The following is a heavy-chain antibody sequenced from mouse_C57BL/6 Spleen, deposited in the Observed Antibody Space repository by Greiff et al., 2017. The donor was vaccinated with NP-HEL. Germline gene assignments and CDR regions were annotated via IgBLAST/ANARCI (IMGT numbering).Heavy chain of an antibody. D-gene: IGHD1-1*01. Sequence: LVESGPELVKPGASVKISCKASGYAFSSSWMNWVKQRPGKGLEWIGRIYPGDGDTNYNGKFKGKATLTADKSSSTAYMQLSSLTSEDSAVYFCARGGVYYGSSYGYFDVWGTGTTVTVSS. CDR2: IYPGDGDT. V-gene: IGHV1-82*01. CDR1: GYAFSSSW. J-gene: IGHJ1*03. CDR3: ARGGVYYGSSYGYFDV.